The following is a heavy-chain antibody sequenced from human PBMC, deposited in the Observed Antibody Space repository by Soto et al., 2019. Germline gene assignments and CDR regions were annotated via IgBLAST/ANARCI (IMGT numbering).Heavy chain of an antibody. D-gene: IGHD4-17*01. CDR3: ARDSDYGDYGDAFDI. CDR1: GFTFSSYW. V-gene: IGHV3-7*01. Sequence: QSGGSLRLSCAASGFTFSSYWMSWVRQAPGKGLEWVANIKQDGSEKYYVDSVKGRFTISRDNAKNSLYLQMNSLRAEDTAVYYCARDSDYGDYGDAFDIWGQGTMVTVSS. J-gene: IGHJ3*02. CDR2: IKQDGSEK.